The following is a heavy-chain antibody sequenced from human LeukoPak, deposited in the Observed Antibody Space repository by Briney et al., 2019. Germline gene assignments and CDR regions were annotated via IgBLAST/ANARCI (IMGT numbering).Heavy chain of an antibody. CDR3: ATKAASLWSGYINFDY. J-gene: IGHJ4*02. CDR2: FDPEDGET. Sequence: ASVNVSCKVSGYTLTELSMHWVRQAPGKGLEWMGGFDPEDGETIYAQKFQGRVTMTEDTSTDTAYMELSSLRSEDTAVYYCATKAASLWSGYINFDYWGQGTLVTVSS. V-gene: IGHV1-24*01. D-gene: IGHD3-3*01. CDR1: GYTLTELS.